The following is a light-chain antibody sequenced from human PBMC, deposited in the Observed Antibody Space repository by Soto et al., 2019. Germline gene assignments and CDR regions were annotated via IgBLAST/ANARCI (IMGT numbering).Light chain of an antibody. CDR2: DVS. Sequence: EIELTQSPVTLSLSPGERATLSCRASQSVSSYSAWYQQKPGQAPRLLIYDVSNRATGIPARFSGSGSGTDFTLTISSLEPEDFAIYYCQQRTVWPPTFGGGTTVEIK. CDR1: QSVSSY. J-gene: IGKJ4*01. CDR3: QQRTVWPPT. V-gene: IGKV3-11*01.